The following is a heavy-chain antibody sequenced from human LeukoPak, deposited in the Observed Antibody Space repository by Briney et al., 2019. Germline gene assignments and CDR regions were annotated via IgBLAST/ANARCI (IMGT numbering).Heavy chain of an antibody. V-gene: IGHV4-61*02. CDR1: GGSISSGSFY. CDR3: ARGAVVVPNWFDP. J-gene: IGHJ5*02. Sequence: PSETLSLTCTVSGGSISSGSFYWSWIRQPAGKGLEWIRRIYTTGRTNYNPSLKSRVTISVDTSKNQFSLKLSSVTAADTAVYYCARGAVVVPNWFDPWGQGTLVTVPS. CDR2: IYTTGRT. D-gene: IGHD2-2*01.